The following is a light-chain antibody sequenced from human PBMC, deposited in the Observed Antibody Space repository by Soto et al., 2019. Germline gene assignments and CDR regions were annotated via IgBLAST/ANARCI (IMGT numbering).Light chain of an antibody. V-gene: IGKV1-5*01. J-gene: IGKJ1*01. CDR1: QSISSW. CDR3: QHYNSYSRT. CDR2: DAS. Sequence: DIQRTHSPSTRAGCGGDIVTITCRASQSISSWLAWYQQKPGKAPKLLMYDASSLESGVPSRFSGSGSGTEFTLTISSLQPDDFATYYCQHYNSYSRTFGQGTKVDIK.